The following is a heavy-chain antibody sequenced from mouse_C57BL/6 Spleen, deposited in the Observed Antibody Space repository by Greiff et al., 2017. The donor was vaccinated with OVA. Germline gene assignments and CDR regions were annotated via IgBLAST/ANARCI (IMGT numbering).Heavy chain of an antibody. CDR2: IYPGDGDT. CDR3: ARGLRRILYFDY. J-gene: IGHJ2*01. Sequence: LQQSGASVKISCKASGYAFSSYWMNWVKQRPGKGLEWIGQIYPGDGDTNYNGKFKGKATLTADKSSSTAYMQLSSLTSEDSAVYFCARGLRRILYFDYWGQGTTLTVSS. D-gene: IGHD2-4*01. V-gene: IGHV1-80*01. CDR1: GYAFSSYW.